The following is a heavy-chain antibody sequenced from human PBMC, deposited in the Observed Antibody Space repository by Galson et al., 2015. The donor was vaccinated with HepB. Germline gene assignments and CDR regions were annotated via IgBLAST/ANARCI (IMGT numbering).Heavy chain of an antibody. D-gene: IGHD6-13*01. V-gene: IGHV3-73*01. CDR3: IRMGDVSGYSSK. J-gene: IGHJ4*02. Sequence: SLRLSCAASGFSFGGSAIHWVRQASGKRPEWVRLIKTKDNNYATSYVPSLKGKFTVSRDDSKNMAYLPMKSLKTEDTAVYYCIRMGDVSGYSSKWGQGTLVTVSS. CDR1: GFSFGGSA. CDR2: IKTKDNNYAT.